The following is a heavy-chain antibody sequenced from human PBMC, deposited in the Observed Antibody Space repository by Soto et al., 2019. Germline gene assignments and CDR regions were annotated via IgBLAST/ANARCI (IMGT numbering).Heavy chain of an antibody. J-gene: IGHJ5*02. Sequence: SATLSLTCTVSGSSFTSGDFYWNWIRHRPGKGLEWIGYIYDSGATHYHPSLQSRVSISIDTSKNHFSLQLDSVTAADTAVYYCARSSSGFFEGFDPWGQGTLVTVSS. CDR3: ARSSSGFFEGFDP. D-gene: IGHD3-10*01. CDR1: GSSFTSGDFY. V-gene: IGHV4-30-4*01. CDR2: IYDSGAT.